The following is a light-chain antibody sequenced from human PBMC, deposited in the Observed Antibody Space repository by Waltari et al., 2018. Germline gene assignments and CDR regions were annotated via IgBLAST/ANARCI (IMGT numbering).Light chain of an antibody. CDR3: QMYVRLPVT. J-gene: IGKJ1*01. Sequence: DIVLTQSPGTLALSPGERATLSCRAIQSVGRALAWYQQKPGQAPRLLIYDASSRATGISDKYSGSGSGTDFSLTISRVEPEDFAVYFCQMYVRLPVTFGQGTKVEVK. V-gene: IGKV3-20*01. CDR2: DAS. CDR1: QSVGRA.